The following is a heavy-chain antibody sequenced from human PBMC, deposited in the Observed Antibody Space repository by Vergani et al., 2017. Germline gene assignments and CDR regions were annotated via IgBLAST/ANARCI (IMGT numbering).Heavy chain of an antibody. Sequence: VQLVESGGGVVQPGRSLRLSCETSGLMFNNYGMHWVRQAPGKGLEWVSLIGGSGVHTYYADSVKGRFTISRDNSKNTLYLQMNSLRAEDTAVYYCAKSAFSDYSSLHHFYYMDVWGKGTTVTVSS. V-gene: IGHV3-23*04. CDR3: AKSAFSDYSSLHHFYYMDV. D-gene: IGHD4-17*01. CDR2: IGGSGVHT. J-gene: IGHJ6*03. CDR1: GLMFNNYG.